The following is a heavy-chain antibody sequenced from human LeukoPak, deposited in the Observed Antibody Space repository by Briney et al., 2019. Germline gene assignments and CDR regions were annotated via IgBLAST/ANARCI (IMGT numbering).Heavy chain of an antibody. V-gene: IGHV1-2*02. J-gene: IGHJ6*03. CDR1: GGTFSMYA. Sequence: ASVKVSCKTSGGTFSMYAISWVRQAPGQGLEWMGWINPNSGGTNYAQKFQGRVTMTRDTSISTAYMELSRLRSDDTAVYYCARRRVPAAIEDAYYYYYMDVWGKGTTVTVSS. CDR3: ARRRVPAAIEDAYYYYYMDV. D-gene: IGHD2-2*01. CDR2: INPNSGGT.